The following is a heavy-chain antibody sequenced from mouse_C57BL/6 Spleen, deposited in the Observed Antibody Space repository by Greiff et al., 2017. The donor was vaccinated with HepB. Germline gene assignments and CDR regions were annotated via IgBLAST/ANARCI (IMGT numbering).Heavy chain of an antibody. V-gene: IGHV1-55*01. CDR3: ARPDEGSSYYYAMDY. CDR2: IYPGSGST. Sequence: QVQLQQPGAELVKPGASVKMSCKASGYTFTSYWITWVKQRPGQGLEWIGDIYPGSGSTNYNEKFKSKATLTVDTSSSTAYMQLSSLTSEDSAVYYCARPDEGSSYYYAMDYWGQGTSVTVSS. D-gene: IGHD1-1*01. J-gene: IGHJ4*01. CDR1: GYTFTSYW.